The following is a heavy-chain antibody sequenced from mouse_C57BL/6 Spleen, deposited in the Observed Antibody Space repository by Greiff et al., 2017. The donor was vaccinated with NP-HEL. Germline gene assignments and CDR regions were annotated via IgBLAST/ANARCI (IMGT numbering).Heavy chain of an antibody. CDR1: GYTFTDYN. D-gene: IGHD2-3*01. V-gene: IGHV1-18*01. Sequence: EVQLQQSGPELVKPGASVKIPCKASGYTFTDYNMDWVKQSHGKSLEWIGDINPNNGGTIYNQKFKGKATLTVDKSSSTAYMELRSLTSEDTAGYYCARRGYDGYYAAWFAYWGQGTLVTVSA. J-gene: IGHJ3*01. CDR2: INPNNGGT. CDR3: ARRGYDGYYAAWFAY.